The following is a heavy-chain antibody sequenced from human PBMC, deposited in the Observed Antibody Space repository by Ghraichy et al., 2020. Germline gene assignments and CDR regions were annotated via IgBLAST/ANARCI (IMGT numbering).Heavy chain of an antibody. CDR3: ARSDVGAPVGY. CDR1: GGSISSSSYY. CDR2: IYYSGST. V-gene: IGHV4-39*01. Sequence: GSLRLSCTVSGGSISSSSYYWGWIRQPPGKGLEWIGSIYYSGSTYYNPSLKSRVTISVDTSENQFSLKLSSVTAADTAVYYCARSDVGAPVGYWGQGTLVTVSS. D-gene: IGHD1-26*01. J-gene: IGHJ4*02.